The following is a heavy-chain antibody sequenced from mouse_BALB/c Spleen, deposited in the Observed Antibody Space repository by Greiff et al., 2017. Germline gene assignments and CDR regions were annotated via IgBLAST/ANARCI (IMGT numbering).Heavy chain of an antibody. CDR2: ILPGSGST. CDR3: ARLGLRRGGYAMDY. D-gene: IGHD2-2*01. J-gene: IGHJ4*01. CDR1: GYTFSSYW. Sequence: QVQLKESGAELMKPGASVKISCKATGYTFSSYWIEWVKQRPGHGLEWIGEILPGSGSTNYNEKFKGKATFTADTSSNTAYMQLSSLTSEDSAVYYCARLGLRRGGYAMDYWGQGTSVTVSS. V-gene: IGHV1-9*01.